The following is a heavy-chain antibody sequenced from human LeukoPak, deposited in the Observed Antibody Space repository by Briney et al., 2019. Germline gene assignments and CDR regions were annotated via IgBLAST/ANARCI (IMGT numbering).Heavy chain of an antibody. Sequence: ASVKVSCKASGYTFTGYYMHWVRQAPGQGLEWMGIINPSGGSTSYAQKFQGRVTMTRDTSASTAYMDLSSLRSEDTAVYYCARNTETAIPLPYYFDYWGQGTLVTVSS. D-gene: IGHD2-21*02. J-gene: IGHJ4*02. CDR1: GYTFTGYY. V-gene: IGHV1-46*01. CDR2: INPSGGST. CDR3: ARNTETAIPLPYYFDY.